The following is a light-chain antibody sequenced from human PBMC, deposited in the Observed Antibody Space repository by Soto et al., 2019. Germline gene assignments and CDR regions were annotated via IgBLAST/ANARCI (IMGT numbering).Light chain of an antibody. CDR3: QQYNSFPYT. CDR1: QSIRSW. J-gene: IGKJ2*01. Sequence: DIQLTQSPSTLSASVGDRVTITCRASQSIRSWLAWYQQKPGKAPKLLIYKASSLESGVPSRFRGSGSGTEFTLTISSRQPDDFATYYCQQYNSFPYTFGQGTKLEIK. CDR2: KAS. V-gene: IGKV1-5*03.